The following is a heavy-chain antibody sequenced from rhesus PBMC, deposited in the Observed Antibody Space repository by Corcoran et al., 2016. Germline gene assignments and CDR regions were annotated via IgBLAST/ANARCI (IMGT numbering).Heavy chain of an antibody. CDR2: VEPVHEEI. D-gene: IGHD3-9*01. V-gene: IGHV1-156*01. J-gene: IGHJ6*01. Sequence: VQLVQSGAEVKKSGASVKVSCKDSGYTFTELSMHWVRQDPGNGRAWKGGVEPVHEEIKHPNKSQSTVPRPEDTSRDTAYLEQSNLKTEETAVHYLAGSNHEVCGLDSLSQGVDVTVSS. CDR3: AGSNHEVCGLDS. CDR1: GYTFTELS.